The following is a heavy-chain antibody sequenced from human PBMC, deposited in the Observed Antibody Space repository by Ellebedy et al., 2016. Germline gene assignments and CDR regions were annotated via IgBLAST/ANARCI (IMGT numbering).Heavy chain of an antibody. Sequence: SETLSLTCTVSGGSISSGGYYWSWIRQHPGKGLEWIGYIYYSGSTYYNPSLKSRVTISVDTSKNQFSLKLSSVTAADTAVYYCARLWESGSYIDYWGQGTLVTVSS. CDR2: IYYSGST. D-gene: IGHD3-16*01. J-gene: IGHJ4*02. V-gene: IGHV4-31*03. CDR3: ARLWESGSYIDY. CDR1: GGSISSGGYY.